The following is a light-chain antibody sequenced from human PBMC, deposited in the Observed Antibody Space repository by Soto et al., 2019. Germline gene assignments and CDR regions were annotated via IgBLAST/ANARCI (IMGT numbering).Light chain of an antibody. CDR3: NSYAGGNRGYV. Sequence: QSALTPPPSASGSPGQSVTISCTGSSSDVGGYKFVSWYQQHPGKDPKLMIYEVNKRPSGVPDRFSGSKSGNTASLTVSGLQAEDEADYYCNSYAGGNRGYVVGTGTTVTVL. V-gene: IGLV2-8*01. CDR1: SSDVGGYKF. CDR2: EVN. J-gene: IGLJ1*01.